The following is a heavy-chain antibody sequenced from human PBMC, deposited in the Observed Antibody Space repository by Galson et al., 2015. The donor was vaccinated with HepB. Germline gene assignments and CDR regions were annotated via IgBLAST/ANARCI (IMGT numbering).Heavy chain of an antibody. CDR3: ARSFEDCGGDCYYY. J-gene: IGHJ4*02. Sequence: SLRLSCAASGFSFSTYAMHWVRQAPGKGLEYVAAISGDGNSPFYANSLRDRFTISRDNSKNTLYLQMGGLRADDTAVYFCARSFEDCGGDCYYYWGQGTLVTVSS. CDR1: GFSFSTYA. CDR2: ISGDGNSP. D-gene: IGHD2-21*01. V-gene: IGHV3-64*01.